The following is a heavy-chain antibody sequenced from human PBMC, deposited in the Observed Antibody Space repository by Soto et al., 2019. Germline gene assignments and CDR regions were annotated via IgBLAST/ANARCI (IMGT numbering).Heavy chain of an antibody. CDR3: ARDSSSIGWHGVDGY. CDR2: IYYSGST. J-gene: IGHJ4*02. V-gene: IGHV4-59*01. Sequence: PSETLSRTCTVSGGSISSYYWSWIRQPPGKVLEWIGYIYYSGSTNYNPSLNCRVTISVDTSKNQFSLKLSSLTAADTAVSSFARDSSSIGWHGVDGYWGEGTLVTV. D-gene: IGHD6-19*01. CDR1: GGSISSYY.